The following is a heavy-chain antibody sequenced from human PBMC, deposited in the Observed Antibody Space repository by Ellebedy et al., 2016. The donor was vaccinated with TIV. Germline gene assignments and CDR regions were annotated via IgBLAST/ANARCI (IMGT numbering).Heavy chain of an antibody. J-gene: IGHJ4*02. Sequence: ASVKVSXXASGYTFTSYYMHWVRQAPGQGLEWMGIINPSGGSTSYAQKFQGRVTMTRDTSTSTVYMELSSLRSEDTAVYYCARDVNSGSYSSPYYFDYWGQGTLVTVSS. CDR3: ARDVNSGSYSSPYYFDY. V-gene: IGHV1-46*01. CDR2: INPSGGST. D-gene: IGHD1-26*01. CDR1: GYTFTSYY.